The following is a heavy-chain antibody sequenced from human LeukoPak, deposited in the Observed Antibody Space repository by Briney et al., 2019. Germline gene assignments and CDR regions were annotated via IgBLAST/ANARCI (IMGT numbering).Heavy chain of an antibody. J-gene: IGHJ6*03. CDR3: ARDRRLISDILAGYYRTEYYYYMDV. V-gene: IGHV4-61*02. CDR2: IYTSGTT. D-gene: IGHD3-9*01. Sequence: PSQTLSLTSTVSGGSISSGSYYWSWIPQPAGKGLEWIGRIYTSGTTNYNPSLKSRVTISVDTSKNQFSLKLTSVTAADTAVYYCARDRRLISDILAGYYRTEYYYYMDVWGKGTTVTISS. CDR1: GGSISSGSYY.